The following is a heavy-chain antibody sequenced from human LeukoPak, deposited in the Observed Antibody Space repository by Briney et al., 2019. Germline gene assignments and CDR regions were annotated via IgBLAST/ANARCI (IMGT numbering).Heavy chain of an antibody. D-gene: IGHD5-24*01. CDR3: ARERGRDGYNYKDY. J-gene: IGHJ4*02. CDR2: ISYDGSYQ. V-gene: IGHV3-30*04. Sequence: GGSLRLSCAVSGFTFSAYGMHWVRQAPGKGLEWVAVISYDGSYQAYADSVKGRFTVSRDSFKNTLYLQLNSLRPEDTGLYYCARERGRDGYNYKDYWGQGTQVSVSS. CDR1: GFTFSAYG.